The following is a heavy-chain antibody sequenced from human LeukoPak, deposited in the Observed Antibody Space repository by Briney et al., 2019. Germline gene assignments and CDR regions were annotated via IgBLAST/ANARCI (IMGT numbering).Heavy chain of an antibody. Sequence: SETLSLTCTVSGGSISSYYWSWIRQPPGKGLEWIGYIYYSGSTNYNPSLKSRVTISVDTSKNQFSLKLSSVTAADTAVYYCARGNWGVLRYFDWLPDFDYWGQGTLVTASS. D-gene: IGHD3-9*01. V-gene: IGHV4-59*08. J-gene: IGHJ4*02. CDR1: GGSISSYY. CDR2: IYYSGST. CDR3: ARGNWGVLRYFDWLPDFDY.